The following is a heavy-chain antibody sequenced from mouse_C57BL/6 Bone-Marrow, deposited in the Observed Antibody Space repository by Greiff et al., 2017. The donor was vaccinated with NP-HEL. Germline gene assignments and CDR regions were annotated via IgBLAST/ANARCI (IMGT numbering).Heavy chain of an antibody. J-gene: IGHJ3*01. CDR3: ASRYDGYPWFAY. V-gene: IGHV1-7*01. D-gene: IGHD2-3*01. CDR1: GYTFTSYW. Sequence: QVHVKQSGAELAKPGASVKLSCKASGYTFTSYWMHWVKQRPGQGLEWIGYINPSSGYTKYNQKFKDKATLTADKSSSTAYMQLSSLTYEDSAVYYCASRYDGYPWFAYWGQGTLVTVSA. CDR2: INPSSGYT.